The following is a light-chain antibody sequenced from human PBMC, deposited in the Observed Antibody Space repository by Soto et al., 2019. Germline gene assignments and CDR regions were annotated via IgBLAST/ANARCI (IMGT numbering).Light chain of an antibody. CDR3: QSYDSSLSGVV. CDR1: SSNIGAGYD. CDR2: GNS. Sequence: QSLLTQPPSMSGAPGQRVTISCTGSSSNIGAGYDVHWYQQLPGTAPKLLIYGNSNRPSGVPDRFSGSKSGTSASLAITGLQAEDEADYYCQSYDSSLSGVVFGGGTKLTVL. J-gene: IGLJ2*01. V-gene: IGLV1-40*01.